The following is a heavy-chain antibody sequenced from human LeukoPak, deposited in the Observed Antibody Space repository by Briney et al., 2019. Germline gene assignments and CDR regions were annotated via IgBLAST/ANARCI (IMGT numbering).Heavy chain of an antibody. D-gene: IGHD3-16*02. CDR2: INHSGST. CDR1: GGSFSGYY. Sequence: KASETLSLTCAVYGGSFSGYYWSWIRQPPGKGLEWIGGINHSGSTNYNPSLKSRVTISVDTSKNQFSLKLSSVTAADTAVYYCAREAYDYVWGSYRQLRPYFDYWGQGTLVTVSS. CDR3: AREAYDYVWGSYRQLRPYFDY. V-gene: IGHV4-34*01. J-gene: IGHJ4*02.